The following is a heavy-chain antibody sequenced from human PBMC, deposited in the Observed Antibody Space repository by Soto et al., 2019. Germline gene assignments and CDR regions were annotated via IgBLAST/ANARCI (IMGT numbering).Heavy chain of an antibody. CDR1: GGSISSSSYY. CDR2: IYYSGST. J-gene: IGHJ6*04. D-gene: IGHD3-10*01. Sequence: SETLSLTCTVSGGSISSSSYYWGWIRQPPGKGLEWIGSIYYSGSTYYNPSLKSRVTISVDTSKNQFSLKLSSVTAADTAVYYCARHWVLLWFGDWDRRPGMDVWGKGTTVTVSS. CDR3: ARHWVLLWFGDWDRRPGMDV. V-gene: IGHV4-39*01.